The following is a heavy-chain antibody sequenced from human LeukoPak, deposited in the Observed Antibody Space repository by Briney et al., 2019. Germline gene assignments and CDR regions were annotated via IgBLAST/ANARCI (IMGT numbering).Heavy chain of an antibody. Sequence: GGSLRLSCAASGFTFSSYSMNWVRQAPGKGLEWVSSISSSSSYIYYADSVKGRFTISRDNAKNSLYLQMNSLRAEDTAVYYCARYPTMVRGARGAFCMDVWGKGTTVTVSS. CDR2: ISSSSSYI. CDR3: ARYPTMVRGARGAFCMDV. J-gene: IGHJ6*03. V-gene: IGHV3-21*01. CDR1: GFTFSSYS. D-gene: IGHD3-10*01.